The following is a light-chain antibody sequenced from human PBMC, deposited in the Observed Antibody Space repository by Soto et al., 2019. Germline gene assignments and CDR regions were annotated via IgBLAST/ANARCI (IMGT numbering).Light chain of an antibody. Sequence: QSALTQPRSVSGSPGQSVTISCTGTSSDVGGYNYVSWYQQHPGKAPKLMIYDVSKRPSGVPDRFSGSKSGNTASLTISGLQAEDEADYYCCSYAGSYILVGGGTEVTVL. J-gene: IGLJ2*01. CDR3: CSYAGSYIL. V-gene: IGLV2-11*01. CDR2: DVS. CDR1: SSDVGGYNY.